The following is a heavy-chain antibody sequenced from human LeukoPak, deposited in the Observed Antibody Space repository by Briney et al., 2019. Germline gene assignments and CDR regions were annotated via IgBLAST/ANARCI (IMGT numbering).Heavy chain of an antibody. CDR1: GYTFTSYG. CDR2: ISAYNGNT. J-gene: IGHJ4*02. CDR3: ARDWVVFRSGWYGGGTFDY. D-gene: IGHD6-19*01. V-gene: IGHV1-18*01. Sequence: ASVKVSCKASGYTFTSYGISWVRQAPGQGLEWMGWISAYNGNTNYAQKLQGRVTMTTDTSTSTAYMELRSLRSDDTAVYYCARDWVVFRSGWYGGGTFDYWGQGTLVTVSS.